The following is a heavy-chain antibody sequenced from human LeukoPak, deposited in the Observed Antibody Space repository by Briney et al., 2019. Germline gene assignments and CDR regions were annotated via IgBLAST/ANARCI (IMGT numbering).Heavy chain of an antibody. CDR2: VYPADSDT. Sequence: GESLKISCKVSGYKFTNSWIGWVRQMPGKGLEWMGMVYPADSDTRYRPSFQGQVTISADKSIATAYLQWDNLQASDTAIYYCARHRTFSDSSDTYFGEFDYWGKGTLVTVSS. CDR3: ARHRTFSDSSDTYFGEFDY. D-gene: IGHD6-19*01. J-gene: IGHJ4*02. CDR1: GYKFTNSW. V-gene: IGHV5-51*01.